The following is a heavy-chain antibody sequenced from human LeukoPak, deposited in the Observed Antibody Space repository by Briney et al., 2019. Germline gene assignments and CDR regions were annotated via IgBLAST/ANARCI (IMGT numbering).Heavy chain of an antibody. Sequence: GGSLRLSCAASGFTFSSYAMSWVRQAPGKGLEWVSAISGSGGSTYYADSVKGRFTISRDNSKNTLYLQMNSLRAEDTAVYYCARTIDYDGFFDYWGQGTLVTVSS. J-gene: IGHJ4*02. CDR2: ISGSGGST. V-gene: IGHV3-23*01. D-gene: IGHD4-17*01. CDR1: GFTFSSYA. CDR3: ARTIDYDGFFDY.